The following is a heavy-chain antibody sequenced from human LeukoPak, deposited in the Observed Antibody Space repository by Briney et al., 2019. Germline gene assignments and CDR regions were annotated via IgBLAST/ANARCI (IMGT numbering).Heavy chain of an antibody. CDR1: GYTFTSYG. D-gene: IGHD5-12*01. J-gene: IGHJ4*02. Sequence: ASVKVSCKASGYTFTSYGISWVRQAPGQGLEWMGWISAYNGNTNYAQKFLGRVSMTADTSTSTAYMELRSLTSDDTAVYYCARSGRGTYYYFDLWGQGTLVTVSS. CDR2: ISAYNGNT. CDR3: ARSGRGTYYYFDL. V-gene: IGHV1-18*01.